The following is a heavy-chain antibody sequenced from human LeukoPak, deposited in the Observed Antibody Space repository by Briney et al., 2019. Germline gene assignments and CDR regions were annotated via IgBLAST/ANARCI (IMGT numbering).Heavy chain of an antibody. J-gene: IGHJ4*02. CDR2: ISSSGSTI. CDR3: ASGLSYSSGWSLDY. V-gene: IGHV3-48*03. D-gene: IGHD6-19*01. CDR1: GFTFSSYE. Sequence: PGGSLRLSCAASGFTFSSYEMNWVRQAPGKGLDWVSYISSSGSTIYYADSVKGRFTISRDNAKNSLYLQMNSLRAEDTAVYYCASGLSYSSGWSLDYWGQGTLVTVSS.